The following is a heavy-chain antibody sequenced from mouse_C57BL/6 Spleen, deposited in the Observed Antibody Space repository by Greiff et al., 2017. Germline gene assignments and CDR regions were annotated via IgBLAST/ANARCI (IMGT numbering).Heavy chain of an antibody. CDR1: GYTFTDYY. D-gene: IGHD1-1*01. J-gene: IGHJ2*01. V-gene: IGHV1-26*01. Sequence: EVQLQQSGPELVKPGASVKISCKASGYTFTDYYMNWVKQSPGKCLEWIGDIYPNNGSTSYNEKFKGKATLTVDKSSSTAIMELRSLTSEDAAVYCCARIHCGSSYYDYWGQGTTLTVSS. CDR3: ARIHCGSSYYDY. CDR2: IYPNNGST.